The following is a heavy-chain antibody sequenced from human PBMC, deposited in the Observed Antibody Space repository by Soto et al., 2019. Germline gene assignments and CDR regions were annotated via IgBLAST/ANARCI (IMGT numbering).Heavy chain of an antibody. J-gene: IGHJ5*01. CDR1: GFMFSAYA. V-gene: IGHV3-30-3*01. D-gene: IGHD6-19*01. Sequence: QVQLVESGGGVVQPGASLRLSCTASGFMFSAYAMLWVRQAPGKGLEWVAAMSYDGTNTYYADSLKGRFTISRDNSKNTCFLQLTTRTGGASAVYYWASDPPPSPCAWSGIASWGFGALVPVSS. CDR2: MSYDGTNT. CDR3: ASDPPPSPCAWSGIAS.